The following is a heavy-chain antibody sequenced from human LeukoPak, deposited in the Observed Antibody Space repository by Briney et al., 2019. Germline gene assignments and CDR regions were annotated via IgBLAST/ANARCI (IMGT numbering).Heavy chain of an antibody. CDR2: ISSNGGNT. CDR1: GFTFSSYA. V-gene: IGHV3-64*01. Sequence: GGSLRLSCAASGFTFSSYAMHWVRQAPGKGLEYVSAISSNGGNTYYANSVKGRFTISRDNSKNTLYLQMGSLRAEDMAVYYCARATTAAIYLADYYYYGMDVWGQGTTVTVSS. D-gene: IGHD2-2*01. J-gene: IGHJ6*02. CDR3: ARATTAAIYLADYYYYGMDV.